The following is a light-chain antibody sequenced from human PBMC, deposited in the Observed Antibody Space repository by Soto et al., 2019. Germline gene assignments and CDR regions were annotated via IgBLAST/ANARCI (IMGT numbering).Light chain of an antibody. CDR2: DAS. CDR3: QQYNSMLS. J-gene: IGKJ4*01. Sequence: DLQMTQSPSSLSASVGERVTIACQSSHDVSRNLNWFQQKPGEAPKLLIYDASNLERGVPSRFSGSGSGTDFTLTISSLQPEDVATYYCQQYNSMLSFGGGTEVEMK. V-gene: IGKV1-33*01. CDR1: HDVSRN.